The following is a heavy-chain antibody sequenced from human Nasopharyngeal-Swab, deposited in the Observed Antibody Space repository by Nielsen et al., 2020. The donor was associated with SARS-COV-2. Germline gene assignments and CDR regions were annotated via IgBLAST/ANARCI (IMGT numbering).Heavy chain of an antibody. CDR1: GGSFSGYY. Sequence: SQTLSLTCAVYGGSFSGYYWSWIRQPPGKGLEWIGEINHSGSTNYNPSLKSRVTISVDTSKNQFSLKLSSVTAADTAVYYCARERDRYYGSGSYVDYWGQGTLVTVSS. V-gene: IGHV4-34*01. D-gene: IGHD3-10*01. CDR3: ARERDRYYGSGSYVDY. J-gene: IGHJ4*02. CDR2: INHSGST.